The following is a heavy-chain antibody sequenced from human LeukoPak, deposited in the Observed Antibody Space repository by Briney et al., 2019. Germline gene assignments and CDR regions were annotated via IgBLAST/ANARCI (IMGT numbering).Heavy chain of an antibody. V-gene: IGHV4-59*01. D-gene: IGHD5-12*01. J-gene: IGHJ4*02. CDR2: IYYSGST. CDR3: ARRNSGYDWGGAYYFDY. CDR1: GGSISSYY. Sequence: SETLSLTCTVSGGSISSYYWSWIRQPPGKGLEWIGYIYYSGSTNYNPSLKSRVTISVDTSKNQFSLKLSSVTAADTAVYYCARRNSGYDWGGAYYFDYWGQGTLVTVSS.